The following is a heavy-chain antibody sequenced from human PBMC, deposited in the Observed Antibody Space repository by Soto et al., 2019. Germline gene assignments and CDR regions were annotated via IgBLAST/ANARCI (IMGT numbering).Heavy chain of an antibody. D-gene: IGHD3-10*01. V-gene: IGHV3-48*01. J-gene: IGHJ4*02. Sequence: GGSLRLSCAASGFTLSNYGMNWVRQAPGKGLEWVSYITHSSDTIYYSDSVKGRFTISRDNAKNSLYLRMNSLRPEDTAVYYCERYGSGSDYMDPFDYWGQGTLVNVSS. CDR1: GFTLSNYG. CDR2: ITHSSDTI. CDR3: ERYGSGSDYMDPFDY.